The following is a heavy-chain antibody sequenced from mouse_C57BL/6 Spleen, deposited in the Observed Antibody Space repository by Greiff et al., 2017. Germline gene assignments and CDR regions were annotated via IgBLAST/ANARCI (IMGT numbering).Heavy chain of an antibody. D-gene: IGHD4-1*01. CDR2: IHPNSGST. J-gene: IGHJ4*01. CDR1: GYTFTSYW. CDR3: ARRRTGTYAMDY. V-gene: IGHV1-64*01. Sequence: QVQLQQPGAELVKPGASVKLSCKASGYTFTSYWMHWVKQRPGQGLEWIGMIHPNSGSTNYNEKFKSKATMAVDKSSSTAYMQLSSLTSEDSAVYYCARRRTGTYAMDYWGQGTSVTVSS.